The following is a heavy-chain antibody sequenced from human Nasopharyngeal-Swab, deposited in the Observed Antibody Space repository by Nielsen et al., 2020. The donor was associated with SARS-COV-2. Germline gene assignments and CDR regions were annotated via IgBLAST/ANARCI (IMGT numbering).Heavy chain of an antibody. CDR2: ISDSGDNT. Sequence: ETLSLTCAASGFTVSSNYMSWVRQAPGKGLEWVSTISDSGDNTYYADSVKGRFTISRDNSKNTLYLQMNSLRAEDTAVYYCARDHDWFDFWGQGILVTVSS. J-gene: IGHJ4*02. V-gene: IGHV3-23*01. D-gene: IGHD3-9*01. CDR3: ARDHDWFDF. CDR1: GFTVSSNY.